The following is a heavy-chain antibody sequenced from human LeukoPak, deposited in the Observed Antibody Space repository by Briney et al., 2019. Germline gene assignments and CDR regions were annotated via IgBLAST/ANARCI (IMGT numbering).Heavy chain of an antibody. CDR1: GYSISSGYY. V-gene: IGHV4-38-2*02. Sequence: SETLSLTCTVSGYSISSGYYWGWIRQPPGKGLEWIGSIYHSGSTYYNPSLKSRVTISVDTSKNQFSLKLSSVTAADTAVYYCARARTITFGGALWYWGQGTLVTVSS. D-gene: IGHD3-16*01. CDR2: IYHSGST. CDR3: ARARTITFGGALWY. J-gene: IGHJ4*02.